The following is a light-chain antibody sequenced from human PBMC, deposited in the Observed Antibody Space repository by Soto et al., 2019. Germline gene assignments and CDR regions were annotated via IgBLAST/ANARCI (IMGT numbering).Light chain of an antibody. J-gene: IGLJ1*01. Sequence: QSALTQPASVSGSPGQSINISCTGTSSDVGGYNYVSWYQHHPGKAPKLIFYDVSNRPSGVSNPFSGSKSGNTASLTISGLQPEDEADYYCSSYTTSNTRQIVFGTGTKVTVL. V-gene: IGLV2-14*03. CDR3: SSYTTSNTRQIV. CDR2: DVS. CDR1: SSDVGGYNY.